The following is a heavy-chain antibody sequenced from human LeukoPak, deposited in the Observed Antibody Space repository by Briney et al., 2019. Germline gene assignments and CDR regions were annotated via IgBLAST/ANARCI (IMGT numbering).Heavy chain of an antibody. CDR1: GFTFSNYA. D-gene: IGHD6-19*01. J-gene: IGHJ4*02. Sequence: GGSLRLSCAVSGFTFSNYAMSWVRQAPGKGLEWVSAISGSGGSTYYADSVKGRFTISRDNSKNTLYLQMNSLRAEDTAVYYCAKVREYSSGWYYFDYWGQGTLVTVSS. CDR3: AKVREYSSGWYYFDY. V-gene: IGHV3-23*01. CDR2: ISGSGGST.